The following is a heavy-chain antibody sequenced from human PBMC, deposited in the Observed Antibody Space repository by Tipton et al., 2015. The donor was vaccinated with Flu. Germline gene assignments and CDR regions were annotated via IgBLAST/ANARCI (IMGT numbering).Heavy chain of an antibody. CDR2: IKQGGSEK. J-gene: IGHJ4*02. D-gene: IGHD2-2*01. CDR3: ARTRGGYCSSTSCLADYFDF. CDR1: RFTFNIYW. Sequence: QLVQSGGGLVQPGGSLRLSCAASRFTFNIYWMSWVRQAPGKGLEWVANIKQGGSEKYYVDSVKGRFTISRDNAKNSLYLQMNSLRAEDTALYYCARTRGGYCSSTSCLADYFDFWGQGTLVTVSS. V-gene: IGHV3-7*01.